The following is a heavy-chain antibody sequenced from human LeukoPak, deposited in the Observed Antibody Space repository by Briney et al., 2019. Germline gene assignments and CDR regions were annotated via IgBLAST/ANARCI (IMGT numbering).Heavy chain of an antibody. CDR2: ISWNSGTK. CDR1: GFTFDDYA. Sequence: PGGSLRLSCEASGFTFDDYAMHWVRQAPGKGLEWVSGISWNSGTKGYADSVKGRFTISRDNAKNSLYLQMNSLRGEDAALYYCAVLHYYAMDVWGQGTTVTVSS. CDR3: AVLHYYAMDV. D-gene: IGHD2-8*01. J-gene: IGHJ6*02. V-gene: IGHV3-9*01.